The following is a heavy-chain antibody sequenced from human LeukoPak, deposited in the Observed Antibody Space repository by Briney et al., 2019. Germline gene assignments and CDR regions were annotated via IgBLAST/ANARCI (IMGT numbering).Heavy chain of an antibody. V-gene: IGHV3-23*01. CDR3: AKVRPSYTASFYFDY. D-gene: IGHD5-18*01. CDR2: ISGSGDST. J-gene: IGHJ4*02. CDR1: GFTFSSYA. Sequence: SGGSLRLSCAASGFTFSSYAMSWVRQAPGKGLERVSAISGSGDSTYYADSVKGRFTISRDNSKNTLYLQMNSLRGEDTAVYYCAKVRPSYTASFYFDYWGQGTLVTVSS.